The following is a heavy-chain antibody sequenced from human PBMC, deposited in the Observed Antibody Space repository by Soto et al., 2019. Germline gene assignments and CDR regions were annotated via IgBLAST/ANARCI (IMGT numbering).Heavy chain of an antibody. CDR3: AREYNYYYYYMDV. J-gene: IGHJ6*03. CDR2: INHSGST. V-gene: IGHV4-39*07. Sequence: PSETLSLTCTVSGGSVSSSSYYWSWIRQPPGKGLEWIGEINHSGSTNYNPSLKSRVTISVDTSKNQFSLKLSSVTAADTAVYYCAREYNYYYYYMDVWGKGTTVTVSS. D-gene: IGHD1-1*01. CDR1: GGSVSSSSYY.